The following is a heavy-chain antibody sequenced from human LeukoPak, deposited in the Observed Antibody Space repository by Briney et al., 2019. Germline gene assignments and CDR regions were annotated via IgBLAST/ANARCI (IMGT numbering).Heavy chain of an antibody. CDR1: GYSFTIYG. CDR3: ARDWSSDILTGPYYDYYGMDV. J-gene: IGHJ6*02. Sequence: ASVKVSCKASGYSFTIYGMNWVRQAPGQGLEWMGWINTNTGNPTYAQGLTGRLVFSLDTSVSTAYLQISSLKAEDTAVYYCARDWSSDILTGPYYDYYGMDVWGQGTTVTVSS. D-gene: IGHD3-9*01. V-gene: IGHV7-4-1*02. CDR2: INTNTGNP.